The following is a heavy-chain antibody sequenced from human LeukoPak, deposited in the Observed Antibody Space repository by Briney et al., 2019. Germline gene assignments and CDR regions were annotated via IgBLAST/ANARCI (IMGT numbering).Heavy chain of an antibody. CDR2: ISGSGGST. D-gene: IGHD2-2*02. CDR3: AKDGETLTVVPAAIRDFDY. Sequence: PGGSLRLSCAASGFTFSSYAMSWVRQAPGKGLEWVSAISGSGGSTYYADSVKGRFTISRDNSKNTLYLQMNSLRAEDTAVYYCAKDGETLTVVPAAIRDFDYWGQGTLVTVSS. V-gene: IGHV3-23*01. J-gene: IGHJ4*02. CDR1: GFTFSSYA.